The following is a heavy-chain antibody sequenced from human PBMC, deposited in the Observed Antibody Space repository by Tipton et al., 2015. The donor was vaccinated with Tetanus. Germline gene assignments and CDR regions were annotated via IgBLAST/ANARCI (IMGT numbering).Heavy chain of an antibody. CDR1: GFTFSSYD. CDR2: IGTAGDT. Sequence: SLRLSCAASGFTFSSYDMHWVRQATGKGLEWVSAIGTAGDTYYPGSVKGRFTISRDNSKNTLSLQMNSLRAEDTAVYYCAKKLGGSNPFDYWGQGTLVSVSS. V-gene: IGHV3-13*01. J-gene: IGHJ4*02. CDR3: AKKLGGSNPFDY. D-gene: IGHD3-16*01.